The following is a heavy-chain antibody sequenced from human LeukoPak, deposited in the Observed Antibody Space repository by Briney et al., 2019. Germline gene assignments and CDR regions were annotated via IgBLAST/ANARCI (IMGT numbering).Heavy chain of an antibody. J-gene: IGHJ5*02. CDR2: INPSGGST. Sequence: ASVRVSCTASGYTFTRYYMHWVSQAPGQGLEWMGIINPSGGSTSYAQKFQGRVTMTRATSTSTVYMELSSLRSEDTAVYYCAGDRGVLYRVNWFDPWGQGTLVTVSS. CDR3: AGDRGVLYRVNWFDP. CDR1: GYTFTRYY. V-gene: IGHV1-46*01. D-gene: IGHD2-8*01.